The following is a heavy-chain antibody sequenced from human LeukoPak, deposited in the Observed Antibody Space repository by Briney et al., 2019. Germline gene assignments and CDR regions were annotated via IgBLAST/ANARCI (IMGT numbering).Heavy chain of an antibody. Sequence: RGESLKISCKGSGYSFTNNWIGWVRQMPGKGLEWMGIIYPGDSDTRYSPSFQGQVTISADKSISTAYLQWSSLKASYSAMYYCARRGSERYYDFWGQGTVVTVSS. CDR1: GYSFTNNW. CDR2: IYPGDSDT. V-gene: IGHV5-51*01. CDR3: ARRGSERYYDF. D-gene: IGHD3-10*01. J-gene: IGHJ4*02.